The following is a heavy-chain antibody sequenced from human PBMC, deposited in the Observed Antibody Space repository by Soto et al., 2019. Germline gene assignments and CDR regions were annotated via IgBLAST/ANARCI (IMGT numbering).Heavy chain of an antibody. Sequence: GGSLRLSCAASGFTFSSYGMHWVRQAPGRGLEWVAVISYDGSNKYCADSVKGRFTISRDNSKNTLYLQMNSLRAEDTAVYYCAKLRRSMITFGELGWGQGTLVTVSS. CDR3: AKLRRSMITFGELG. D-gene: IGHD3-16*01. CDR1: GFTFSSYG. V-gene: IGHV3-30*18. J-gene: IGHJ1*01. CDR2: ISYDGSNK.